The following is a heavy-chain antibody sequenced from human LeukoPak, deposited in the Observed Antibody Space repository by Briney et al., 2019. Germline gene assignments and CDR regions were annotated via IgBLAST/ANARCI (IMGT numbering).Heavy chain of an antibody. V-gene: IGHV4-59*01. D-gene: IGHD5-24*01. Sequence: PSETLSLTCTVSDGSISSYYWSWIRQPPGKGLEWIGYHHYSGNTDYNPSLKSRVTISIDTSKNQISLKLSSVTAADTAVYYCARGSEILDYWGQGTLVTVSS. CDR1: DGSISSYY. J-gene: IGHJ4*02. CDR2: HHYSGNT. CDR3: ARGSEILDY.